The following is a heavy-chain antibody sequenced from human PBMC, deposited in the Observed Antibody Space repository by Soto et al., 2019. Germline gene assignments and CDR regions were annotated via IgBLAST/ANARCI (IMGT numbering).Heavy chain of an antibody. CDR1: GGSISSYY. CDR3: ARDGNYDSSGYYET. CDR2: IYYSGST. V-gene: IGHV4-59*01. J-gene: IGHJ5*02. D-gene: IGHD3-22*01. Sequence: SETLSLTCTVSGGSISSYYLSWIRQPPGKGLEWIGYIYYSGSTNYNPSLKSRVTISVDTSKNQFSLKLSSVTAADTAVYYCARDGNYDSSGYYETWGQGTLVTVSS.